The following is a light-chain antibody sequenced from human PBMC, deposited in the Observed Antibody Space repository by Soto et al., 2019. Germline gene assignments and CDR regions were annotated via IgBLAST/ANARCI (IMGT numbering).Light chain of an antibody. CDR1: SSNIGAGYD. V-gene: IGLV1-40*01. CDR2: VNN. J-gene: IGLJ1*01. Sequence: QSVLTQPPSVSGAPGQRVTISCTGTSSNIGAGYDVHWYQQLPGTAPKLLIYVNNNRPSGVPDRFSGSKSGTSASLAITGLQAEDGADYYCQSYDSSLSEVFGTGTKLTVL. CDR3: QSYDSSLSEV.